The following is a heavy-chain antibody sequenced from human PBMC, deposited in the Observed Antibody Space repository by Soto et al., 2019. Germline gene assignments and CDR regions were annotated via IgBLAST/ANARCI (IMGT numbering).Heavy chain of an antibody. D-gene: IGHD3-22*01. CDR2: ISSSSSTI. CDR3: ASSRIYYYDSSGYLIN. Sequence: PGGSLRLSCAASGFTFSSYSMNWVRQAPGKGLEWVSYISSSSSTIYYADSVKGRFTISRDNAKNSLYLQMNSLRDEDTAVYYCASSRIYYYDSSGYLINSGPGTLVT. CDR1: GFTFSSYS. V-gene: IGHV3-48*02. J-gene: IGHJ4*02.